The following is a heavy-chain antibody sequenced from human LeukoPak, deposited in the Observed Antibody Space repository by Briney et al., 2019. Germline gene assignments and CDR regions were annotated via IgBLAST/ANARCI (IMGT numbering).Heavy chain of an antibody. CDR2: IIPIFGTA. D-gene: IGHD1-26*01. CDR3: ARDSSGRMEWELRWFDP. CDR1: GGTFSSYA. V-gene: IGHV1-69*06. J-gene: IGHJ5*02. Sequence: ASVKVSCKASGGTFSSYAISWVRQAPGQGLEWMGGIIPIFGTANYAQKFQGRVTITADKSTSTAYMELSSLRSEDTAVYYCARDSSGRMEWELRWFDPWGQGTLVTVSS.